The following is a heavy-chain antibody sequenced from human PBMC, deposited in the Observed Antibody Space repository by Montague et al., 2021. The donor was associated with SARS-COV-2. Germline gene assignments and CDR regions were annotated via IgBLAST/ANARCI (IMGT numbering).Heavy chain of an antibody. CDR3: AREYFDSSGLVWIDP. J-gene: IGHJ5*02. V-gene: IGHV4-61*08. Sequence: SETLSLTCTVSGDSVSSGAYYWSWIRQPPGKGLEWIAYIYYSGNTYTKYNPSLESRVSISVDTSKNQFSLKLTSGSAADTAVYYCAREYFDSSGLVWIDPWGQGTPVIISS. D-gene: IGHD3-22*01. CDR2: IYYSGNTYT. CDR1: GDSVSSGAYY.